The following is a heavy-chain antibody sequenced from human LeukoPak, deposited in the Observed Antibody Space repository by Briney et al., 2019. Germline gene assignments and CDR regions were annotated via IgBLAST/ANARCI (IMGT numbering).Heavy chain of an antibody. J-gene: IGHJ4*02. Sequence: PSETLSLTCTVSGGSISSYYWSWIRRPPGKGLEWIGYIYYSGSTNYNPSLKSRVTISVDTSKNQFSLKLSSVTAADTAVYYCAREGYYEGIDYWGQGTLVTVSS. CDR2: IYYSGST. CDR1: GGSISSYY. V-gene: IGHV4-59*01. D-gene: IGHD3-22*01. CDR3: AREGYYEGIDY.